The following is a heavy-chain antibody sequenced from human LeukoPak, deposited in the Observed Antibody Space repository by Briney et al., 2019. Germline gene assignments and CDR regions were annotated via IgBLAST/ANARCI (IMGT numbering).Heavy chain of an antibody. CDR3: ARFPRLWYYYDSSGSGYFDY. D-gene: IGHD3-22*01. CDR2: ITQDGSEK. Sequence: PGGSLRLSCAASGFTFSSYWMSWVRQAPGKVLEWVANITQDGSEKYYVDPVKGRFTISRDNAKNSLYLQMNSLRAEDTAVYYCARFPRLWYYYDSSGSGYFDYWGQGTLVTVSS. CDR1: GFTFSSYW. V-gene: IGHV3-7*01. J-gene: IGHJ4*02.